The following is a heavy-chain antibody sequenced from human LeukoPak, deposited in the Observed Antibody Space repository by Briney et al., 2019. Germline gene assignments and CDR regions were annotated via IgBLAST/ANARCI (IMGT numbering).Heavy chain of an antibody. V-gene: IGHV3-72*01. Sequence: PGGSLRLSCAASGFTFSDYYMDWVRQAPGKGLEWVGRIKNKANSYTTEYAASVKGRFTVSRDDSKNALYLQMNSLKTEDTAVYYCTREGRYCSSTSCYVCLDFWGQGTLVTVSS. D-gene: IGHD2-2*01. J-gene: IGHJ4*02. CDR3: TREGRYCSSTSCYVCLDF. CDR2: IKNKANSYTT. CDR1: GFTFSDYY.